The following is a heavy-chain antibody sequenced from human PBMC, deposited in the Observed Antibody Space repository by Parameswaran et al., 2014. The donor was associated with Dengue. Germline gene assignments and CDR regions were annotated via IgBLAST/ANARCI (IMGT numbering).Heavy chain of an antibody. CDR2: IYYSGST. D-gene: IGHD3-16*01. CDR3: ARVFGWFDP. Sequence: PGKGLEWIGYIYYSGSTNYNPSLKSRVTISVDTSKNQFSLKLSSVTAADTAVYYCARVFGWFDPWGQGTLVTVSS. J-gene: IGHJ5*02. V-gene: IGHV4-59*13.